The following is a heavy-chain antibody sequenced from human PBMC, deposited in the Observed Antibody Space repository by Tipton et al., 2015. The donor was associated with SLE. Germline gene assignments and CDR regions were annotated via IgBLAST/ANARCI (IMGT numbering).Heavy chain of an antibody. Sequence: GSLRLSCAASGFTFSSYSTNWVRQAPGKGLEWVSSISSSSSYIYYADSVKGRFTISRDNAKNSLYLQMNSLRAEDTAVYYCARGRGRGALDYWGQGTLVTVSS. D-gene: IGHD2-15*01. CDR2: ISSSSSYI. V-gene: IGHV3-21*01. CDR1: GFTFSSYS. J-gene: IGHJ4*02. CDR3: ARGRGRGALDY.